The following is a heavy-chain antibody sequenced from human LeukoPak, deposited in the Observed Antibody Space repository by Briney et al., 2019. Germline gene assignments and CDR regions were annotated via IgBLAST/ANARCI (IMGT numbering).Heavy chain of an antibody. CDR2: ISYDGSNK. CDR1: GFTFRSYG. J-gene: IGHJ5*02. D-gene: IGHD3-16*01. Sequence: GGSLRLSCAASGFTFRSYGMHGVRQAPGKGLEGWAVISYDGSNKYYADSVKSRFTISRDNSTNTMYLQMNRMRAEDTAVSYCAKASAPLSDDYVWGSTNWFDPWGQGTLVTVSS. V-gene: IGHV3-30*18. CDR3: AKASAPLSDDYVWGSTNWFDP.